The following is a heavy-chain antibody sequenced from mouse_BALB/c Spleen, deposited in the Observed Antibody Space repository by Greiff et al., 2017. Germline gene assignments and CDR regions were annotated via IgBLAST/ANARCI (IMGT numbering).Heavy chain of an antibody. CDR3: ARKNYYEYDQDYFDY. J-gene: IGHJ2*01. V-gene: IGHV2-2*02. CDR2: IWSGGST. D-gene: IGHD2-4*01. CDR1: GFSFTSYG. Sequence: QVQLQQSGPGLVQPSPSLSITCTVSGFSFTSYGVHWVRQSPGKGLEWLGVIWSGGSTDYNAAFISRLSISKDNSKSQVFFKMNSLQANDTAIYYCARKNYYEYDQDYFDYWGQGTTLTVSA.